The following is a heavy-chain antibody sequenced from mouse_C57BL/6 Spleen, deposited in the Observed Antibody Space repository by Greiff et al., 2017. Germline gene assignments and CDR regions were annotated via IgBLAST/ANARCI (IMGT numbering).Heavy chain of an antibody. Sequence: EVMLVESGGGLVQPGGSLKLSCAASGFTFSDYYMYWVRQTPEKRLEWVAYISNGGGSTYYPDTVKGRFTISRDNAKNTLYLQMSRLKSEDTAMYYCALYYDYDNYAMDYRGQGTSVTVSS. CDR1: GFTFSDYY. V-gene: IGHV5-12*01. CDR2: ISNGGGST. D-gene: IGHD2-4*01. CDR3: ALYYDYDNYAMDY. J-gene: IGHJ4*01.